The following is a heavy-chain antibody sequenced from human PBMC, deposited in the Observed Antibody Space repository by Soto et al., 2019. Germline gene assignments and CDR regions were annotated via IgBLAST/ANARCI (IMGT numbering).Heavy chain of an antibody. CDR2: MNPNSGNT. D-gene: IGHD4-17*01. CDR3: ARGSNYYGDYVVAKHFQH. J-gene: IGHJ1*01. CDR1: GYTFTSYD. Sequence: QVQLVQSGAEVKKPGASVKVSCKASGYTFTSYDINWVRQATGQGLEWMGWMNPNSGNTGYAQKFQGRVTMTRNTSISTAYMELSSLRSEDTAVYYCARGSNYYGDYVVAKHFQHWGQGTLVTVSS. V-gene: IGHV1-8*01.